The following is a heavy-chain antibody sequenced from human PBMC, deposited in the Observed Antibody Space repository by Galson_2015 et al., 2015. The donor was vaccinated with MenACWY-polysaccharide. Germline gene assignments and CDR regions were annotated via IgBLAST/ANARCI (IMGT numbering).Heavy chain of an antibody. Sequence: SLRLSCAASGFTFSSYSMNWVRQAPGKGLEWVSSISSSSSYIYYADSVKGRFTISRDNAKNSLYLQMNSLRAEDTAVYYCARDGIVVTRPYYYRMAFSGQGTTLPVSS. D-gene: IGHD5-12*01. V-gene: IGHV3-21*01. CDR2: ISSSSSYI. CDR1: GFTFSSYS. J-gene: IGHJ6*02. CDR3: ARDGIVVTRPYYYRMAF.